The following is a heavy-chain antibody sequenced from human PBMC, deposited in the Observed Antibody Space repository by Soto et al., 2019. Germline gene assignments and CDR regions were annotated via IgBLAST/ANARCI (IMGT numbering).Heavy chain of an antibody. CDR2: ISSGGTTM. V-gene: IGHV3-11*01. CDR1: GCRFSDHY. CDR3: AGDPYYYGSAF. J-gene: IGHJ4*02. D-gene: IGHD3-10*01. Sequence: QVQLVESGGGLVEPGGSLRLSCAASGCRFSDHYMTWIRQAPGKGLEWVSKISSGGTTMYYADSGKGRFTVSRDNAQNSLYLQMNGLRAEDTAVYYCAGDPYYYGSAFWGQGTLVTVSS.